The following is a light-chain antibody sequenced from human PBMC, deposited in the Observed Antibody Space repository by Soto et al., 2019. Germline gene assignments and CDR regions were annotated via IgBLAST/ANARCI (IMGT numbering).Light chain of an antibody. CDR1: RPIKSW. Sequence: DIQMTQSPSSLSASVGDRVTITCRASRPIKSWLAWYQQKPGKAPKLLIYEASSLETGVPLRFSGSGSGTEFSLSINSLQPEDFGTYFCQQYDLYWTFGQGTKVDI. V-gene: IGKV1-5*03. CDR2: EAS. J-gene: IGKJ1*01. CDR3: QQYDLYWT.